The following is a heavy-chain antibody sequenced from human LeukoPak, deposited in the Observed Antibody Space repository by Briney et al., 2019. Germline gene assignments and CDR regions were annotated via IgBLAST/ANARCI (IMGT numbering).Heavy chain of an antibody. CDR1: GGSISSGGYS. V-gene: IGHV4-30-2*01. D-gene: IGHD4-17*01. J-gene: IGHJ4*02. CDR2: IYHSGST. CDR3: ARDRYGDHTYFDY. Sequence: PSQTLSLTCAVSGGSISSGGYSWSWIWQPPGKGLEWIGYIYHSGSTYYNPSLKSRVTISVDRSKNQFSLKLNSVTAADTAVYYCARDRYGDHTYFDYWGQGTLVTVSS.